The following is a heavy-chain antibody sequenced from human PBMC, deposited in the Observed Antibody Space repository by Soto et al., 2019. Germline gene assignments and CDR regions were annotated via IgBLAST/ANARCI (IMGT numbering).Heavy chain of an antibody. CDR1: GYTFTSYG. J-gene: IGHJ5*02. Sequence: ASVKVSCKASGYTFTSYGISWVRQAPGQGLEWMGWISAYNGNTNYAQKLQGRVTMTTDTSTSTAYMELRSLRSDDTAVYYCARAPFTIFGVATKFDPWGQGTLVTVSS. V-gene: IGHV1-18*01. CDR2: ISAYNGNT. D-gene: IGHD3-3*01. CDR3: ARAPFTIFGVATKFDP.